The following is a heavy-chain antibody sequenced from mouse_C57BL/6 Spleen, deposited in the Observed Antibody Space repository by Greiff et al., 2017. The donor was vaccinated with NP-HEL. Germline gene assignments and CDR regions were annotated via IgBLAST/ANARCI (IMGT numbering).Heavy chain of an antibody. CDR3: ARRGYDYDLDAMDY. CDR1: GFTFSDYY. V-gene: IGHV5-12*01. J-gene: IGHJ4*01. Sequence: EVQVVESGGGLVQPGGSLKLSCAASGFTFSDYYMYWVRQTPEKRLEWVAYISNGGGSTYYPDTVQGRFTISGDNATNTLYLQMSGLKADDTAMYYCARRGYDYDLDAMDYWGQGTSVTVSS. CDR2: ISNGGGST. D-gene: IGHD2-4*01.